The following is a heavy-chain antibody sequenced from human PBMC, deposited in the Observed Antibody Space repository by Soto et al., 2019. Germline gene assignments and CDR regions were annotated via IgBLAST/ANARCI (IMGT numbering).Heavy chain of an antibody. Sequence: ASVKVSCKASGYTFTSYYMHWVRQAPGQGLEWMGIINPSGGSTSYAQKFQGRVTMTRDTSTSTVYMELSSLRSEDTAVYYCARQYYDFSSGSYKAHNLIYYYYGMDVWGQGTTVTVSS. J-gene: IGHJ6*02. V-gene: IGHV1-46*01. CDR3: ARQYYDFSSGSYKAHNLIYYYYGMDV. CDR1: GYTFTSYY. D-gene: IGHD3-3*01. CDR2: INPSGGST.